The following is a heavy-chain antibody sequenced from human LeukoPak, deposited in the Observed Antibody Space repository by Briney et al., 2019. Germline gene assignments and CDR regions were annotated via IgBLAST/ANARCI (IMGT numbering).Heavy chain of an antibody. CDR1: GFTFSSYG. CDR2: ISYDGSNK. Sequence: PGGSLRLSCAASGFTFSSYGMHWVRQAPGKGLEWVAVISYDGSNKYYADSVKGRSTISRDNAKKSLYLQVNSLRAEDTAVYYCARGGINSGSYDAYFDYWGQGTVVTVSS. CDR3: ARGGINSGSYDAYFDY. J-gene: IGHJ4*02. V-gene: IGHV3-30*03. D-gene: IGHD1-26*01.